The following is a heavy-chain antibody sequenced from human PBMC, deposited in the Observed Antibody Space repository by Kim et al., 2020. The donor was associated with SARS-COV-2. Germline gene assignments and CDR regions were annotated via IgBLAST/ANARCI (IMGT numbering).Heavy chain of an antibody. J-gene: IGHJ6*04. V-gene: IGHV6-1*01. CDR1: GDSVSSNSAA. D-gene: IGHD4-17*01. CDR2: TYYRSKWYN. Sequence: SQTLSLTCAISGDSVSSNSAAWNWIRQSPSRGLEWLGRTYYRSKWYNDYAVSVKSRITINPDTSKNQFSLQLNSVTPEDTAVYYCAREVVTTHENYYYYYGMDVWGAGTTVTVSS. CDR3: AREVVTTHENYYYYYGMDV.